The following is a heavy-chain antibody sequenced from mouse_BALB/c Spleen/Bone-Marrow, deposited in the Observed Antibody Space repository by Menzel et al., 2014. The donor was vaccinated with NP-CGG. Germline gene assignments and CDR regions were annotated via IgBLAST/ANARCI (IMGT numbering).Heavy chain of an antibody. CDR3: ARSGYRYDGGYFDV. Sequence: EVQGVESGPELVKPGPSMKISCKASGYSFTGYTMNWVKQSHGKNLERIGLINPYNGGTSYNQKFKGKATLTIDKSSSTAYMELLSLTSEDSAVYYCARSGYRYDGGYFDVWGAGTTVTVSS. D-gene: IGHD2-14*01. V-gene: IGHV1-18*01. J-gene: IGHJ1*01. CDR1: GYSFTGYT. CDR2: INPYNGGT.